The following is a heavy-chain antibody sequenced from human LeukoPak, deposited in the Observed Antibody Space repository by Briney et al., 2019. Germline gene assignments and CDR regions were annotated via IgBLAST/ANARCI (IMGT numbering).Heavy chain of an antibody. Sequence: GESLKISCKGSGYNFTNYWIGWVRQMPGKGLEWMGIIYPGDSDTRYSPSFQGQVTISAGKSISTAYPQWSSLKASDTAMYYCARLHNYGDYFRYWGQGTLVTVSS. D-gene: IGHD4-17*01. CDR2: IYPGDSDT. CDR3: ARLHNYGDYFRY. CDR1: GYNFTNYW. V-gene: IGHV5-51*01. J-gene: IGHJ4*02.